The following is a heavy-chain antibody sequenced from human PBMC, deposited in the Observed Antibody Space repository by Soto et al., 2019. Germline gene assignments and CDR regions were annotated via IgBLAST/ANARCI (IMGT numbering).Heavy chain of an antibody. CDR3: ARDRGSYALDY. Sequence: QVQLVQSGAEVKKPGASVKVSCKASGYTFTSYGISWVRQAPGQGLEWMGWISANNGNTNYAQKLQGRVTMTTDTPTSTAYRELRRLRSDDTAVYCCARDRGSYALDYWGQGTLVTVSS. J-gene: IGHJ4*02. D-gene: IGHD1-26*01. V-gene: IGHV1-18*01. CDR1: GYTFTSYG. CDR2: ISANNGNT.